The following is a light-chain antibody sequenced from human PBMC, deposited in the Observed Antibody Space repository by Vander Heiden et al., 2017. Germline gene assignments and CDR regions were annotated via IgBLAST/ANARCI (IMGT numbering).Light chain of an antibody. V-gene: IGLV1-44*01. J-gene: IGLJ3*02. CDR1: SSNIGSNT. Sequence: QSVLTQPPSASVTPGQRATISCSGSSSNIGSNTVNWYQQLPGTAPKLLTYTNNQRPSGVPDRFSGSKSGTSASLAISGLQSEDEADYYCAAWDDSLNGWVFGGGTKLTVL. CDR2: TNN. CDR3: AAWDDSLNGWV.